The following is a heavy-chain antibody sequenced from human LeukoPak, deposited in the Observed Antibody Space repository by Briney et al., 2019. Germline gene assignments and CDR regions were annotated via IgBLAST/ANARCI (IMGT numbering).Heavy chain of an antibody. CDR1: GFTFSSYE. V-gene: IGHV3-48*03. J-gene: IGHJ4*02. CDR2: ISSSGSTI. D-gene: IGHD4-23*01. Sequence: GGSLRLSCAASGFTFSSYEMHWVRQAPGRGLEWVSYISSSGSTIYYADSVKGRFTISRDNAKNSLYLQMDSLRAEDTAVYYCARDYGGSSPFDYWGQGTLVTVSS. CDR3: ARDYGGSSPFDY.